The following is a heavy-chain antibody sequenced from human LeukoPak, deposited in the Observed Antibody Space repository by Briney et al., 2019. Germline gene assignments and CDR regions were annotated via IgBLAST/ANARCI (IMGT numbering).Heavy chain of an antibody. V-gene: IGHV3-23*01. CDR3: AVPEGGAVPAAS. D-gene: IGHD2-2*01. J-gene: IGHJ5*02. Sequence: PGGSLRLSCSASGFTFSSYAMSWVRQAPGKGLEWVSAISGSGGSTYYADSLKGRFTISRDNSKNTLYLQMHSLRAEDTAVYYCAVPEGGAVPAASWGQGTLVTVSS. CDR2: ISGSGGST. CDR1: GFTFSSYA.